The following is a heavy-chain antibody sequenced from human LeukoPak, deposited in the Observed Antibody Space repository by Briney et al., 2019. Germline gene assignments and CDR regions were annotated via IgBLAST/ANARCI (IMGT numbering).Heavy chain of an antibody. CDR1: GYTLTELS. CDR2: FDPEDGET. J-gene: IGHJ4*02. Sequence: GASVKVSCRVSGYTLTELSMHWVRQAPGKGLEWMGGFDPEDGETIYAQKFQGRVTMTEDTSTDTAYMELSSLRSEDTAVYYCATFYYDSSGYYYVGYFDYWGQGTLVTVSS. V-gene: IGHV1-24*01. CDR3: ATFYYDSSGYYYVGYFDY. D-gene: IGHD3-22*01.